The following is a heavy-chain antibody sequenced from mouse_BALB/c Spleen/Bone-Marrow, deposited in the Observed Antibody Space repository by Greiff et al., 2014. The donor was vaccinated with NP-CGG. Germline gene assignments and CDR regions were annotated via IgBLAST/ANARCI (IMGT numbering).Heavy chain of an antibody. CDR3: GNYYAMDY. Sequence: VQLQQSGAELMKPGASVKISCKATGYTFSSYWIGWVKQRPGHGLEWIGEILPGSGSTNYNEKFKGKATFTADTSSNTAYMQLSSLTSEDSAVYYCGNYYAMDYWGQGTSVTVSS. J-gene: IGHJ4*01. V-gene: IGHV1-9*01. CDR1: GYTFSSYW. CDR2: ILPGSGST.